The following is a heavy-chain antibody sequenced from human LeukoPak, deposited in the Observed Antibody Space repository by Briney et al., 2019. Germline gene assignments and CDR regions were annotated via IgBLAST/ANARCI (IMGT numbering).Heavy chain of an antibody. Sequence: ASVKVSCKASGYTFTTYYIQWVRQAPGQGLEWMGIINPGDGSTTYAQKFQGSVTMTRDTSTSTVYMKLSSLRSEDTAVYYCAREGSRDAYYFDYWGQGTLVTASS. CDR2: INPGDGST. CDR3: AREGSRDAYYFDY. D-gene: IGHD5-24*01. CDR1: GYTFTTYY. J-gene: IGHJ4*02. V-gene: IGHV1-46*01.